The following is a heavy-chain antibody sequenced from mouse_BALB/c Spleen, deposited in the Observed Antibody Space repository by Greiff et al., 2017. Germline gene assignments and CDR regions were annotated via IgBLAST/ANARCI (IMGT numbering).Heavy chain of an antibody. J-gene: IGHJ3*01. CDR3: ARSSGYGFAY. D-gene: IGHD3-1*01. Sequence: DVKLVESGGGLVQPGGSRKLSCAASGFTFSSFGMHWVRQAPEKGLEWVAYISSGSSTIYYADTVKGRFTISRDNPKNTLFLQMTSLRSEDTAMYYCARSSGYGFAYWGQGTLVTVSA. V-gene: IGHV5-17*02. CDR2: ISSGSSTI. CDR1: GFTFSSFG.